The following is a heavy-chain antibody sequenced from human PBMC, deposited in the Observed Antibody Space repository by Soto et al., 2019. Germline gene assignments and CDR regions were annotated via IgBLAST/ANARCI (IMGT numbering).Heavy chain of an antibody. J-gene: IGHJ6*02. CDR3: AREGVGALSHYYGMDV. CDR2: ISAYNGNT. Sequence: ASVKVSCKASGYTFTSYGISWVRQAPGQGLEWMGWISAYNGNTNYAQKLQGRVTMTTDTSTSTAYMELRSLRSDDTAVYYCAREGVGALSHYYGMDVWGQGTTVTVSS. V-gene: IGHV1-18*01. CDR1: GYTFTSYG. D-gene: IGHD3-10*01.